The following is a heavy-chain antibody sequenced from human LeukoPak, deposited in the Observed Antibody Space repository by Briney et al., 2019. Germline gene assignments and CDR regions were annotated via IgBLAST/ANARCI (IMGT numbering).Heavy chain of an antibody. D-gene: IGHD1-26*01. Sequence: GGSLRLSCAASGFTFSSYAMSWVRQAPGKGLEWGSSISSSGISTYYTESVKGRCTISRDNSKNTLYLQMSSLRAEDTAVYYCAKGGATSASPSDYWGQGTLATVSS. J-gene: IGHJ4*02. CDR3: AKGGATSASPSDY. CDR1: GFTFSSYA. V-gene: IGHV3-23*01. CDR2: ISSSGIST.